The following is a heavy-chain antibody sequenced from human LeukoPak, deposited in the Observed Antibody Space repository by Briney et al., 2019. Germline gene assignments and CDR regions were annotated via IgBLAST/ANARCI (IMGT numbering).Heavy chain of an antibody. Sequence: GGSLRLSCAASGFTFSSCWMSWVRQAPGKGLEWVANIKQDGSEKYYVDSVKGRFTISRDNAKNSLYLQMNSLRAEDTAVYYCARDQYYYGPGRLNFDYWGQGTLVTVSS. J-gene: IGHJ4*02. V-gene: IGHV3-7*01. CDR1: GFTFSSCW. CDR2: IKQDGSEK. D-gene: IGHD3-10*01. CDR3: ARDQYYYGPGRLNFDY.